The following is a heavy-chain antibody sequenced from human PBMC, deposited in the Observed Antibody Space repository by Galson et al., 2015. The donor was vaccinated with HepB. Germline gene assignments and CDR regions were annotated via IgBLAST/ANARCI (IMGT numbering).Heavy chain of an antibody. Sequence: QSGAEMKKPEESLRISCPASGYIFTKYWISRVRQMPGKGLEWMGKVDPSGSHAYYSPSFQGHVTISADRSVSTAYLQWSGLKASDTAIYYCAKGGRTNSLGDFDYWGQGTLVTVSS. CDR2: VDPSGSHA. CDR3: AKGGRTNSLGDFDY. D-gene: IGHD3-16*01. CDR1: GYIFTKYW. V-gene: IGHV5-10-1*01. J-gene: IGHJ4*02.